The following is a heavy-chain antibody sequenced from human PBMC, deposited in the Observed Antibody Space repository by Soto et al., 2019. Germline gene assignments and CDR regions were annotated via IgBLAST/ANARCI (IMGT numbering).Heavy chain of an antibody. CDR2: IYWDDDK. V-gene: IGHV2-5*02. CDR3: AHSGGEEYFHH. D-gene: IGHD2-15*01. Sequence: QITLKESGPTLVKPTQTLTLTCTFSGFSLSTSGLGVGWIRQPPGKALEWLAIIYWDDDKRYSPFLQIRLTITKDTSKNQVVLTMTNMDPVDTATYCCAHSGGEEYFHHWGQGTLVIVSS. J-gene: IGHJ1*01. CDR1: GFSLSTSGLG.